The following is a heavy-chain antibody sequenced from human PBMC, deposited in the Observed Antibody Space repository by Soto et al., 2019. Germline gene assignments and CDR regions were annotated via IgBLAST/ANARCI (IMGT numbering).Heavy chain of an antibody. CDR2: ISSYNGKT. V-gene: IGHV1-18*04. CDR1: GYTFTSYG. Sequence: ASVKVSCKASGYTFTSYGISWVRQAPGQGLEWMGWISSYNGKTNYAEKLQGRVTMTTATSTSTVYMEMRSLRPDATAVSYCARGDDGGNTHYWGQGTLVTVSS. J-gene: IGHJ4*02. CDR3: ARGDDGGNTHY. D-gene: IGHD2-15*01.